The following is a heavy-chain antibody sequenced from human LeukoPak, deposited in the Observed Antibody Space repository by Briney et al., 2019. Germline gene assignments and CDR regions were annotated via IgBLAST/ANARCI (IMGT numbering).Heavy chain of an antibody. CDR3: ARGYDYYYYYMDV. J-gene: IGHJ6*03. V-gene: IGHV4-59*11. CDR2: IYYSGST. Sequence: PSETLSLTCTVSGGSIGSHYWSWIRQPPGKGLEWIGYIYYSGSTNYNPSLKSRVTISVDTSKNQFSLKLSSVTAADTAVYYCARGYDYYYYYMDVWGKGTTVTVSS. CDR1: GGSIGSHY. D-gene: IGHD1-1*01.